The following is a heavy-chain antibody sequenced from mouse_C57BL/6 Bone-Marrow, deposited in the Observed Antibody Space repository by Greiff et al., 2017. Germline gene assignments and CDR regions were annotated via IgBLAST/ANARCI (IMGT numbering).Heavy chain of an antibody. Sequence: EVQLQQSGPELVKPGASVKIPCKVSGYTFTDYNMDWVKQSHGKSLEWIGDIKPNNGGTIYNQKFKGKATLNVDKSSSTAYMVLRSLTSEDTAVYYCARSRDENAMDYWGQGTSVTVSS. V-gene: IGHV1-18*01. CDR3: ARSRDENAMDY. CDR2: IKPNNGGT. CDR1: GYTFTDYN. J-gene: IGHJ4*01.